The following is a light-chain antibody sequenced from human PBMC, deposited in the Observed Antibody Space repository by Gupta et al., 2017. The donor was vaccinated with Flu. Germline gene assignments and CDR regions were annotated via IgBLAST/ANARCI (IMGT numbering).Light chain of an antibody. CDR1: SSNIGNNY. Sequence: QSVLTQPPSVSAAPGQKVTISCSGSSSNIGNNYVSWYQQLPGTTPKLLIYDNNKRPSGIPDRFSGSKSGTSATLGITGLQTGDEADYYCGTWDSRLSAAVFGGGTQLTV. CDR3: GTWDSRLSAAV. CDR2: DNN. V-gene: IGLV1-51*01. J-gene: IGLJ7*01.